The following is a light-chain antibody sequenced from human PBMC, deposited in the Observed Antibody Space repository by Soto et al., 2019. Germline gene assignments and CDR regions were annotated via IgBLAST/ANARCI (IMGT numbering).Light chain of an antibody. CDR3: LQLNSYPRA. Sequence: DIQMTQSPSSLSASVGDRVTITCRASQSIRSYLDWYQQKPGKAPKLLIYAASTLQSGVPSRFSGSGSGTDFTLTISSLQPDDFATYYCLQLNSYPRAFGQGTKVDI. CDR2: AAS. CDR1: QSIRSY. J-gene: IGKJ1*01. V-gene: IGKV1-17*01.